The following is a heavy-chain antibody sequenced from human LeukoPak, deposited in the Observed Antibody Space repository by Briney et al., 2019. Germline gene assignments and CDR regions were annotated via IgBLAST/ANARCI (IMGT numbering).Heavy chain of an antibody. Sequence: PGGSLRLSCAASGFTFSSYSMNWVRQAPGKGLEWVSSISSSSSYIYYADSVKGRFTISRDNAKNSLYLQMNSLRAEDTAVYYCARVLYQLPDSYPNDAFDIWGQGTMVTVSS. CDR1: GFTFSSYS. V-gene: IGHV3-21*01. J-gene: IGHJ3*02. CDR3: ARVLYQLPDSYPNDAFDI. D-gene: IGHD2-2*01. CDR2: ISSSSSYI.